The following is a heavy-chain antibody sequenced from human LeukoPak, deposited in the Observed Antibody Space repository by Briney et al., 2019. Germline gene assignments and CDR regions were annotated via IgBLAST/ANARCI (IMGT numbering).Heavy chain of an antibody. J-gene: IGHJ4*02. CDR2: ISSSGGTT. CDR3: AKAGIAVPATPEY. Sequence: GGSLRLSCAASGFTFSSYATNWVRQAPGKGLEWVSVISSSGGTTYYSDSVKGRFIISRDNSKNTLYLQMNSLRAEETAVYYCAKAGIAVPATPEYCGQGTQVTVSS. D-gene: IGHD6-19*01. CDR1: GFTFSSYA. V-gene: IGHV3-23*01.